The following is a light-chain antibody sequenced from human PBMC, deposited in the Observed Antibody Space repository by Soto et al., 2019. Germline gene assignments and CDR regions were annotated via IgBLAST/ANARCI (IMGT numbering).Light chain of an antibody. V-gene: IGKV3-20*01. J-gene: IGKJ1*01. CDR2: GAS. CDR3: QQLSNSLRPWT. Sequence: EIVLTQSPGTLSLSPGERATLSCRASQSVNSIYLAWYQQKPGQPPRLLVYGASRRAPGIPDRFSGRGSGTDFTLTISRLEPEDFAVYYCQQLSNSLRPWTFGQGTKVE. CDR1: QSVNSIY.